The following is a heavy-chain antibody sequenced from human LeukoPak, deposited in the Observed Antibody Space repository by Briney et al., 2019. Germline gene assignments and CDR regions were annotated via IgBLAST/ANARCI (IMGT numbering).Heavy chain of an antibody. Sequence: KPSETLSLTCTVSGGSISSSSYYWGWIRQPPGKGLEWIGSIYYSGSTYYNPSLKSRVTISVDTSKNQFSLKLSSVTAADTAVYYCARDLRRWFDYWGQGTLVTVSS. CDR3: ARDLRRWFDY. D-gene: IGHD6-13*01. J-gene: IGHJ4*02. CDR2: IYYSGST. V-gene: IGHV4-39*07. CDR1: GGSISSSSYY.